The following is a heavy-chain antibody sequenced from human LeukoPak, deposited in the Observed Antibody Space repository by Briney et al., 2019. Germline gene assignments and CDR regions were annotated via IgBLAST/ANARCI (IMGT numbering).Heavy chain of an antibody. CDR3: ARDGHSFGSGELS. J-gene: IGHJ5*02. Sequence: DSVKVSCKASGYTFSRYGISWVRQAPGQGLEWMGWISGYDGDTNYAQKLQGRVTMTTDTSTNTAYMELRSLRSDDTAVYYCARDGHSFGSGELSWGQGTLVTVSS. CDR1: GYTFSRYG. V-gene: IGHV1-18*01. D-gene: IGHD3-16*01. CDR2: ISGYDGDT.